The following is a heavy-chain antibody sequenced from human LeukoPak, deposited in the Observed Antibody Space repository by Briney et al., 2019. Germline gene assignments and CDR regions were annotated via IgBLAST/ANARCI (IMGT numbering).Heavy chain of an antibody. V-gene: IGHV4-39*07. CDR1: GDSIKSSSYY. J-gene: IGHJ4*02. CDR2: IYYSGTT. Sequence: SETLSLTCTVSGDSIKSSSYYWAWVRQPPGKGLEWIASIYYSGTTYYNPSLKSRVTISLDTSRNQHSLKLSSVTAADAAVYYCARDCSGGTCYLGVVDYWGQGILVTVSS. D-gene: IGHD2-15*01. CDR3: ARDCSGGTCYLGVVDY.